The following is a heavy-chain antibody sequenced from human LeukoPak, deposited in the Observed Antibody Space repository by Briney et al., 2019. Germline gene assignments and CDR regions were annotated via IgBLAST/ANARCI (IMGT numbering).Heavy chain of an antibody. D-gene: IGHD5-12*01. V-gene: IGHV3-74*01. CDR1: GFTFSNYW. J-gene: IGHJ6*03. CDR2: VNSDGTGT. Sequence: GGSLRLPCAASGFTFSNYWMHWVRQAPGKGLVWVSRVNSDGTGTTYADSVEGRFTISRDNAKNTLYLEMNSLRAEDTAIYYCIRTLIVATSPYMDVWGKGTTVTVSS. CDR3: IRTLIVATSPYMDV.